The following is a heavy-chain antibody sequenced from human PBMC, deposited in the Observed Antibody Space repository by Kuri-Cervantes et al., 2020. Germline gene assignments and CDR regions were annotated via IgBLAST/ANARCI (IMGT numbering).Heavy chain of an antibody. CDR1: GYTFTSYY. D-gene: IGHD4-17*01. J-gene: IGHJ4*02. CDR3: AKDSYGDLDY. CDR2: IIPIFGTA. V-gene: IGHV1-69*13. Sequence: SVKVSCKASGYTFTSYYMHWVRQAPGQGLEWMGGIIPIFGTANYAQKFQVRVTITADESTSTAYMELSSLRSEDTALYYCAKDSYGDLDYWGQGTLVTVSS.